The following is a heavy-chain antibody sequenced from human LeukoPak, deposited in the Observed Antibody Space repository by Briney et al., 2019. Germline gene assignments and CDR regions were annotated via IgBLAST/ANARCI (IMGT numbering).Heavy chain of an antibody. Sequence: GGSLKPSCAASGFTFNDYWMSWVRQAPGKGLEWVANIKPDGSEKYYVDSVKGRFTISRDNARNSLYLQMNSLRAEDTAVYYCARRGRPDYWGQGTLVTVSS. CDR1: GFTFNDYW. CDR2: IKPDGSEK. V-gene: IGHV3-7*01. D-gene: IGHD6-6*01. J-gene: IGHJ4*02. CDR3: ARRGRPDY.